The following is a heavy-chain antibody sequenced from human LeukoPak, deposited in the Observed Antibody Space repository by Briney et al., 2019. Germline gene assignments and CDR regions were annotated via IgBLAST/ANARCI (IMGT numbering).Heavy chain of an antibody. CDR2: IRYDGSNK. Sequence: PGGSLRLSCAASGFTFSSYGMHWVRQAPGKGLEWVAFIRYDGSNKYYADSVKGRFTISRDNSKNTLYLQMNSLRAEDTAVYYCVKGGYSSGWFDYWGQGTLVTVSS. CDR3: VKGGYSSGWFDY. V-gene: IGHV3-30*02. J-gene: IGHJ4*02. D-gene: IGHD6-19*01. CDR1: GFTFSSYG.